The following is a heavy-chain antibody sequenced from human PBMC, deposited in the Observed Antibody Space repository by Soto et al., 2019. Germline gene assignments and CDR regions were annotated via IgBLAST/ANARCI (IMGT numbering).Heavy chain of an antibody. CDR3: ARSQSGPYYDILTGYYNVPPFDY. Sequence: GPSVKVSCKASGYTFTSYAMHWVRQAPGQRLEWMGWINAGNGNTKYSQKFQGRVTITRDTSASTAYMELSSLRSEDTAVYYCARSQSGPYYDILTGYYNVPPFDYWGQGTLVTVSS. CDR1: GYTFTSYA. CDR2: INAGNGNT. D-gene: IGHD3-9*01. J-gene: IGHJ4*02. V-gene: IGHV1-3*01.